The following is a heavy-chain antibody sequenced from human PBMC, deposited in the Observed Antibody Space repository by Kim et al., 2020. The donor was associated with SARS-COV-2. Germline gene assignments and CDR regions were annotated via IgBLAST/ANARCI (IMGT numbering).Heavy chain of an antibody. CDR2: IYYSGST. CDR1: GGSISSYY. D-gene: IGHD6-13*01. Sequence: SETLSLTCTVSGGSISSYYWSWIRQPPGKGLEWIGYIYYSGSTNYNPSLKSRVTISVDTSKNQFSLKLSSVTAADTAVYYCARVTGIVAAAGKDNNWFDPCGQGTLVTVSS. CDR3: ARVTGIVAAAGKDNNWFDP. J-gene: IGHJ5*02. V-gene: IGHV4-59*01.